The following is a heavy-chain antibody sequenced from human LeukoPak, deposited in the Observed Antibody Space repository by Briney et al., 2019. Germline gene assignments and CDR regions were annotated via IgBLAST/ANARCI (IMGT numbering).Heavy chain of an antibody. Sequence: GGCLRLSCAASGFTFSSYAMSWVREAPGKRLEWVSGICDGGGTTNYADSVKGRFNISRDNAENTLYLQMNSLRAEDTAVYYCARGYIGYFYYWGQGTLVTVSS. CDR2: ICDGGGTT. CDR1: GFTFSSYA. V-gene: IGHV3-23*01. J-gene: IGHJ4*02. CDR3: ARGYIGYFYY. D-gene: IGHD5-12*01.